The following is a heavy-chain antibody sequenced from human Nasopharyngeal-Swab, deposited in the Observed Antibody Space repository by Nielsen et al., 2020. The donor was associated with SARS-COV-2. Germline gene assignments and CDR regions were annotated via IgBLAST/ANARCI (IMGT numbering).Heavy chain of an antibody. J-gene: IGHJ3*02. CDR3: ARLLSGTKPPHDAFDI. V-gene: IGHV4-4*07. CDR2: IYTSGST. Sequence: SETLSLTCTVSGGSISSYYWTWIRQPAGKGLEWIGRIYTSGSTNYNPSLKSRVSMSVDTSKNQFSLKLSSVTAADTAVYYCARLLSGTKPPHDAFDIWGQGTMVTVSS. D-gene: IGHD1-26*01. CDR1: GGSISSYY.